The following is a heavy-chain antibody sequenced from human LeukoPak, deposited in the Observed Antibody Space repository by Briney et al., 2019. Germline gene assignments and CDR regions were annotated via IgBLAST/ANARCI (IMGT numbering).Heavy chain of an antibody. CDR2: IKKTGSET. CDR3: AREGWFGELN. CDR1: GFTFSSYA. Sequence: PGGSLRLSCAASGFTFSSYAMHWVRQAPGKGLEWVAYIKKTGSETYYVDSVKGRFTITRDNTRNSLFLQMYGLRAEDTAVYYCAREGWFGELNCGQGTLVTVSS. J-gene: IGHJ4*02. V-gene: IGHV3-7*01. D-gene: IGHD3-10*01.